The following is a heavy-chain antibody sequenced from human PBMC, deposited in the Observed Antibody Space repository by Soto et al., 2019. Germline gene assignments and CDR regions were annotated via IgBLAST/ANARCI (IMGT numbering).Heavy chain of an antibody. CDR1: GYTFSNYY. J-gene: IGHJ6*03. D-gene: IGHD3-16*01. CDR3: ARGGGLAGYMDV. Sequence: QVQLVQSGAEVREPGASVKVSCRASGYTFSNYYIHWVRQAPGQGLEWMGIINPSGDSTSYAQKFQDRVTLTRDASSSIVTMGLGSLRSEDTAVYFCARGGGLAGYMDVWGTGTTVTVAS. CDR2: INPSGDST. V-gene: IGHV1-46*03.